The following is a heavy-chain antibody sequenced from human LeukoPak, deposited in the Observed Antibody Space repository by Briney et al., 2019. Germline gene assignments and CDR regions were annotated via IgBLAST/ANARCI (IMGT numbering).Heavy chain of an antibody. V-gene: IGHV3-23*01. Sequence: GGSLRLSCAASGFTFSTYSLSWVRQGPGKGLEWVSGINGSGASTYYADSVQGRFALSRDNSKNTLYLQMKSLRAEDTAVYYCAKEPLYGGNWLGAFDIWGQGTMVTVSS. J-gene: IGHJ3*02. CDR1: GFTFSTYS. CDR3: AKEPLYGGNWLGAFDI. CDR2: INGSGAST. D-gene: IGHD4-23*01.